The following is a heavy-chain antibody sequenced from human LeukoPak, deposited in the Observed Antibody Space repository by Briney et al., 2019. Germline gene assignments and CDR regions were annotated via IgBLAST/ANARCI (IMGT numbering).Heavy chain of an antibody. J-gene: IGHJ4*02. CDR1: GDSSSSSIYY. CDR3: ARTYSSSRGFDY. CDR2: IDYSGTT. Sequence: SETLSLTCAVSGDSSSSSIYYRGWIRQPPGKGLEWIGSIDYSGTTYYNPSLKSRATLSVDTSKNQFSLKLSSVTAADTAVYYCARTYSSSRGFDYWGQGTLVTVSS. V-gene: IGHV4-39*01. D-gene: IGHD6-6*01.